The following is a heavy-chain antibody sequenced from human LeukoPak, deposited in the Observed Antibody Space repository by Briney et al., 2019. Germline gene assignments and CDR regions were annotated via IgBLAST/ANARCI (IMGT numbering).Heavy chain of an antibody. J-gene: IGHJ1*01. V-gene: IGHV3-30*02. D-gene: IGHD2-15*01. CDR2: ILSDGSKT. Sequence: GGSLRLSCAASGFTFSSDAMHWVRQAPGKGLEWVAIILSDGSKTYYPDSVRGRFTISRDNSKNTLYLQMNSLRAEDTAVYYCAQQVGYCSSGSCYFTYWGQGTLVTVSS. CDR1: GFTFSSDA. CDR3: AQQVGYCSSGSCYFTY.